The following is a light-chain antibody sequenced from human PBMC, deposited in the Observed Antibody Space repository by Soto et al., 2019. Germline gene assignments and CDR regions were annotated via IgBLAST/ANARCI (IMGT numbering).Light chain of an antibody. Sequence: DIVMTQTPLSSPVTLGQPASISCRSGQSLLHSDGYTYLSWVQHRPGQPPSLLIYKASNRFSGVPDRFSGSGAGTDFTLKISRVEPEDVGVYYCMQSTQFPWTFGQGTKVEIK. CDR1: QSLLHSDGYTY. CDR2: KAS. V-gene: IGKV2-24*01. CDR3: MQSTQFPWT. J-gene: IGKJ1*01.